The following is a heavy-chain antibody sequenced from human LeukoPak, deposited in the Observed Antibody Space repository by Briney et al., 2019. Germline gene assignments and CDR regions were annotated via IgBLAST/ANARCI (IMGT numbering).Heavy chain of an antibody. J-gene: IGHJ3*02. CDR2: IYQSGTI. CDR1: GDSISSYY. D-gene: IGHD3-3*01. V-gene: IGHV4-38-2*02. Sequence: SETLSLSCTVSGDSISSYYWGWIRQPPGKGLEWIGNIYQSGTIYHNPSLKSRVTISVDTSKNQFSLKLSSVTAADTAVYYCASATYYDFWSGYAHKAFDIWGQGTMVTVSS. CDR3: ASATYYDFWSGYAHKAFDI.